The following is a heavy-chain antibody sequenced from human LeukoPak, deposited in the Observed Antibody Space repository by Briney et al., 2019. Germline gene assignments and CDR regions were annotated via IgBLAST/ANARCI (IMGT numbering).Heavy chain of an antibody. CDR2: IKQDGSEK. CDR3: ARDWYV. V-gene: IGHV3-7*01. J-gene: IGHJ6*04. CDR1: GFTFSTDG. Sequence: GTLRLSCAASGFTFSTDGMTWVRQAPGKGLEWVAIIKQDGSEKYYVDSVKGRFTISRDNAKNSLYLQMNSLRAEDAAVYYCARDWYVWGKGTTVTISS.